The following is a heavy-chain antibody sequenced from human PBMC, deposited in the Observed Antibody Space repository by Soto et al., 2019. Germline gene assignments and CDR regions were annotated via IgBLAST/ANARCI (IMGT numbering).Heavy chain of an antibody. CDR3: ARPAYGDYEYFQH. V-gene: IGHV1-3*01. Sequence: AASVKVSCKASGYTFTSYAIHWVRQAPGQRLEWMGWINAGNGNTKYSQKFQGRVTITRDTSASTAYMELSSLRSEDTAVYYCARPAYGDYEYFQHWGQGTLVTVSS. CDR2: INAGNGNT. D-gene: IGHD4-17*01. CDR1: GYTFTSYA. J-gene: IGHJ1*01.